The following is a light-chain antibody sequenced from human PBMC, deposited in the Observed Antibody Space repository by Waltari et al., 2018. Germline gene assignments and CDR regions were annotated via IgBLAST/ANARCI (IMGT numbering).Light chain of an antibody. V-gene: IGLV4-69*01. CDR1: RGHSTTV. Sequence: QLVLTQSPSASASLGASVKLTCTLSRGHSTTVIAWRQKRPERGPRYLMKVNRDGSHNKGDEIPDRFSGSSSGAEHYLTISSLQSEDEADYYCQTGGHGTWVFGGGTKLTVL. J-gene: IGLJ3*02. CDR3: QTGGHGTWV. CDR2: VNRDGSH.